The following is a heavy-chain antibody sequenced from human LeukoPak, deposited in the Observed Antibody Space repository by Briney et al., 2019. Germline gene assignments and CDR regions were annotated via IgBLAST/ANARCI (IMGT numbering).Heavy chain of an antibody. CDR2: IHYRGRT. CDR3: VRENYFDK. J-gene: IGHJ4*02. Sequence: SETLSLTCTVSGGSISGHYWGWIRQPPGKGLEWIGYIHYRGRTDCKPSLRSRLTLSLDTSRNRFSLKLRSVSAADTAVYYCVRENYFDKWGRGTLVTVSS. V-gene: IGHV4-59*11. CDR1: GGSISGHY.